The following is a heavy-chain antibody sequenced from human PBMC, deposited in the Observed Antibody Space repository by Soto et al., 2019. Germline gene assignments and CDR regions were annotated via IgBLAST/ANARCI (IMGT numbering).Heavy chain of an antibody. CDR2: INSDGSST. D-gene: IGHD3-10*01. Sequence: PGGSLRISCAASGFTFSSYWMHWVRQAPGKGLVWVSRINSDGSSTYYADSVKGRFSISRDNAKNTLYLQMNSLRAEDTAVYYCATSTINYRYYFDYWGQGTLVTVSS. CDR3: ATSTINYRYYFDY. V-gene: IGHV3-74*01. CDR1: GFTFSSYW. J-gene: IGHJ4*02.